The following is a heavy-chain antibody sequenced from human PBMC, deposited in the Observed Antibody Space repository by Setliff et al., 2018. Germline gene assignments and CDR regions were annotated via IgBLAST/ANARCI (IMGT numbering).Heavy chain of an antibody. CDR3: ARDRAIVVVTATGTLNY. CDR1: GYTFTSYY. J-gene: IGHJ4*02. D-gene: IGHD2-21*02. V-gene: IGHV1-46*01. Sequence: GASVKVSCKASGYTFTSYYMHWVRQAPGQGLEWMGIINPSGGSTSYAQKFQGRVTMTRDTSTSTVYMELSSLRSEDTAVYYCARDRAIVVVTATGTLNYWGQGTLVTVS. CDR2: INPSGGST.